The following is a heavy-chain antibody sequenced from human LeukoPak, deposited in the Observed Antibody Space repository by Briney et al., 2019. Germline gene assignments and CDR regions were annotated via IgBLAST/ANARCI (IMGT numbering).Heavy chain of an antibody. CDR2: IYYSGST. V-gene: IGHV4-39*07. CDR1: GGSISSSSYY. Sequence: PSETLSLTCTVSGGSISSSSYYWGWIRQPPGKGLEWIGSIYYSGSTYYNPSLKSRVTISVDTSKNQFSLKLSSVTAADTAVYYCARDLGRTYSGKWGYWGQGTLVTVSS. J-gene: IGHJ4*02. D-gene: IGHD1-26*01. CDR3: ARDLGRTYSGKWGY.